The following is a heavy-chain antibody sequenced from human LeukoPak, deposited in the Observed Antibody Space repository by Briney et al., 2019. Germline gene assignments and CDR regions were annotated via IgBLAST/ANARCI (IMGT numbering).Heavy chain of an antibody. V-gene: IGHV1-18*04. J-gene: IGHJ4*02. D-gene: IGHD6-13*01. CDR1: GYTFTGYY. CDR3: ARDGLAAAVS. CDR2: ISAYNGNT. Sequence: GASVKVSCKASGYTFTGYYMHWVRQAPGQGLEWMGWISAYNGNTNYAQKLQGRVTMTTDTSTSTAYMELRSLRSDDTAVYYCARDGLAAAVSWGQGTLVTVSS.